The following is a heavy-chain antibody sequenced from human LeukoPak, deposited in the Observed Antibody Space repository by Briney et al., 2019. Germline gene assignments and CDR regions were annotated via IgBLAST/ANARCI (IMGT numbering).Heavy chain of an antibody. CDR1: GGTFSSYA. J-gene: IGHJ6*03. CDR3: ARDGPDTAMAHYYYYYMDV. Sequence: SVKVSCKASGGTFSSYAISWVRQAPGQGLEWMGGIIPIFGTANYAQKFQGRVTITADESTSTAYMELSSLRSEDTAVYYCARDGPDTAMAHYYYYYMDVWGKGTTVTVSS. CDR2: IIPIFGTA. D-gene: IGHD5-18*01. V-gene: IGHV1-69*01.